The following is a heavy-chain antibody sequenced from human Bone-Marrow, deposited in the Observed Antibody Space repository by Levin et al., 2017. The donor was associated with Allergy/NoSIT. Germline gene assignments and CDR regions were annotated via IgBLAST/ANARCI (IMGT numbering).Heavy chain of an antibody. J-gene: IGHJ6*03. CDR3: ARGDSGTYLYYYLDV. D-gene: IGHD3-10*01. Sequence: LRLSCTVSGGSISSGNYYWTWIRQPPGTGLEWIGYVYHSGSAYYNPSLKSRVTASIDTSKNQFSLKVRSVTAADTAMYYCARGDSGTYLYYYLDVWGKGTTVTVSS. CDR2: VYHSGSA. CDR1: GGSISSGNYY. V-gene: IGHV4-30-4*01.